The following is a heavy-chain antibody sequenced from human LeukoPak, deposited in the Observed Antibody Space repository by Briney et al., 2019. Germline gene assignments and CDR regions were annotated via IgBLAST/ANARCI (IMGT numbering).Heavy chain of an antibody. Sequence: GGSLRLSCVASGFTLSVYWMGWVRQAPGKGLEWVANIKEDGSERYYVDSVKGRFTISRDNAKNSLYLQVNSLRAEGTAVYYCARADFRGSSWDYAYWGQGALVTASS. V-gene: IGHV3-7*04. J-gene: IGHJ4*02. CDR2: IKEDGSER. CDR1: GFTLSVYW. CDR3: ARADFRGSSWDYAY. D-gene: IGHD6-13*01.